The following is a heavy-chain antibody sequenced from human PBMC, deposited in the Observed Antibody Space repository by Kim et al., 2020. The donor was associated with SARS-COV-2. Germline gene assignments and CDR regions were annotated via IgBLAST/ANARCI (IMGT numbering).Heavy chain of an antibody. CDR1: GYTFTNYV. Sequence: ASVKVSCQTSGYTFTNYVITWVRQSPGQGLEWIGWISTYNDNTQYAPRFQGRVTMTADTSTTTAYMELRSLRSDDTAVYYCARDSLAAADFDYWGQGTLV. CDR2: ISTYNDNT. D-gene: IGHD6-13*01. CDR3: ARDSLAAADFDY. V-gene: IGHV1-18*04. J-gene: IGHJ4*02.